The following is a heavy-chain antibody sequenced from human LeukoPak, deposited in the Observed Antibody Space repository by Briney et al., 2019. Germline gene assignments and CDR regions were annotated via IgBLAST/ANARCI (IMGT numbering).Heavy chain of an antibody. CDR3: SKDLTSDFGGDLDP. V-gene: IGHV3-30*02. D-gene: IGHD3-10*01. CDR2: IRYDGSNK. Sequence: GGSLRLSCAASGFTFSSYGMHWVRQAPGKGPEWVAFIRYDGSNKYYADSVKGRFTISRDNSKSTVYLQMYSLRVEDAAVYYCSKDLTSDFGGDLDPWGQGTLVTVSS. J-gene: IGHJ5*02. CDR1: GFTFSSYG.